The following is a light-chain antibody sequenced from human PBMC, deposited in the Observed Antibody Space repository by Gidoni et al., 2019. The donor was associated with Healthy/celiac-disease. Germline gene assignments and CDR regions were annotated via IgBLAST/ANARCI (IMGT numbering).Light chain of an antibody. CDR3: NSRDSSGNHLAV. Sequence: SSELTQDPAVSVALGQTVRITCQGDSLRSYYAIWYQQKPGQAPVLVIYGKNNRPSGNPDRFSGSSSGNTASLTITGAQAEDEADYYCNSRDSSGNHLAVFGGGTQLTVL. V-gene: IGLV3-19*01. CDR2: GKN. J-gene: IGLJ7*01. CDR1: SLRSYY.